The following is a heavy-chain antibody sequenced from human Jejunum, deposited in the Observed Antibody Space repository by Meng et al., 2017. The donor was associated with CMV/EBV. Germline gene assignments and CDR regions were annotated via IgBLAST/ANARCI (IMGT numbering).Heavy chain of an antibody. CDR1: TLSGFG. J-gene: IGHJ4*02. D-gene: IGHD7-27*01. CDR2: IRYDGSNK. V-gene: IGHV3-33*03. CDR3: AKNVGTMITVTQGLDN. Sequence: TLSGFGMHWVRQAPGKGLEWVAFIRYDGSNKYYAGSVKGRFTISRDNSKNTVYLQMDSLRAEDTAVYYCAKNVGTMITVTQGLDNWGQGTLVTVSS.